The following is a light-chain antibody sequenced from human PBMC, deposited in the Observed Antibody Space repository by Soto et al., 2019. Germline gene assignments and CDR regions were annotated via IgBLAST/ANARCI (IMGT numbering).Light chain of an antibody. Sequence: DIVMTQSPDSLAVSLGERATINCKSSQSVFYRPNNKNYLGWYQQKPGKAPKLLIYAASSLQSGVPSRFSGTGSATEFILTISSLQPEDFATYYCQQVNIYPLTFGGGTKVDNK. CDR2: AAS. CDR1: QSVFYRPNNKNY. J-gene: IGKJ4*01. V-gene: IGKV4-1*01. CDR3: QQVNIYPLT.